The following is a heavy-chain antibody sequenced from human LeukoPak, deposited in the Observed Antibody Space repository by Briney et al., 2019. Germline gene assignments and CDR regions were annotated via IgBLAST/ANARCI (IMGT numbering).Heavy chain of an antibody. CDR1: GGSISSYY. D-gene: IGHD2-8*01. V-gene: IGHV4-4*07. CDR2: IYTSGST. CDR3: ARDRLMVYAGPWFDP. J-gene: IGHJ5*02. Sequence: SETLSLTCTVSGGSISSYYWSWIRQPAGKGLEWIGRIYTSGSTNYNPSLKSRVTMSVDTSKNQLSLKLSSVTAADTAVYYCARDRLMVYAGPWFDPWGQGTLVTVSS.